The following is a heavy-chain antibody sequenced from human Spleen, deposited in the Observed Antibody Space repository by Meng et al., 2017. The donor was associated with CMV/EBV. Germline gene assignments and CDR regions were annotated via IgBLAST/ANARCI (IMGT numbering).Heavy chain of an antibody. V-gene: IGHV4-4*02. CDR2: IYHSGRT. J-gene: IGHJ4*02. CDR3: TTLYGDSIS. CDR1: GGSIRNDQW. D-gene: IGHD4-17*01. Sequence: GSLRLSCDVSGGSIRNDQWWSWVRQAPGKGLEWIGEIYHSGRTNYNPSVKSRVSMSVDKSQNHFSLRLSSVTAADTAVYYRTTLYGDSISWGQGTLVTVSS.